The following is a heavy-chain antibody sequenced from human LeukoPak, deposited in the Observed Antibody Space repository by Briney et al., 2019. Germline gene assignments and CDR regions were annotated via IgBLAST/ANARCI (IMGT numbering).Heavy chain of an antibody. V-gene: IGHV4-39*01. CDR1: GASISSDSYY. CDR3: ARRTDDSGSYFDY. D-gene: IGHD3-10*01. CDR2: FYSRGNS. J-gene: IGHJ4*02. Sequence: PSETLSLTCTVSGASISSDSYYWGWIRQPPGKGLEWIGSFYSRGNSYYNPSLRSRVTISVDTSKHQVSLRLSSVTAADTAVYYCARRTDDSGSYFDYWGQGTLVTVSS.